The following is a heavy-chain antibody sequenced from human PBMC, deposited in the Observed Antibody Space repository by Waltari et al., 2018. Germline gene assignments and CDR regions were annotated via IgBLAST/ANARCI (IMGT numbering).Heavy chain of an antibody. CDR2: RNAGNGNT. D-gene: IGHD6-6*01. CDR1: GYTFTSYA. CDR3: ARGDGAAGSSSAVELVY. J-gene: IGHJ4*02. Sequence: QVQLVQSGAEVKKPGASVKGSCKASGYTFTSYAMHWVRQAPGQRLEWMGWRNAGNGNTKYSQECQGRVTSTRATSASTAYMALRSLRSEAMAVDQRARGDGAAGSSSAVELVYWGQGTLVTVSA. V-gene: IGHV1-3*02.